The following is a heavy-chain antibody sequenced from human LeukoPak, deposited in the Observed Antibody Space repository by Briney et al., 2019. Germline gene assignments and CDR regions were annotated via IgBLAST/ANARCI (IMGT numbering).Heavy chain of an antibody. V-gene: IGHV3-23*01. CDR1: GFTFSSYS. D-gene: IGHD3-22*01. CDR2: IRGSGGST. Sequence: GGSLRLSCAASGFTFSSYSMNWVRQAPGKGLEWVSAIRGSGGSTNYADSVRGRFTISRDNSKNTLYLQMNSLRAEDTAVYYCAKVLGYGDSSYWYFDLWGRGTLVTVSS. CDR3: AKVLGYGDSSYWYFDL. J-gene: IGHJ2*01.